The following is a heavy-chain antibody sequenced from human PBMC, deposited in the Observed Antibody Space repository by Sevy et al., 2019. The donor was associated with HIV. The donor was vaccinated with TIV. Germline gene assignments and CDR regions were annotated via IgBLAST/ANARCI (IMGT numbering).Heavy chain of an antibody. CDR2: IKSKTDGGTT. J-gene: IGHJ4*02. CDR1: GFTFSNAW. V-gene: IGHV3-15*01. CDR3: TTGPSRGRIILRYSNYFDY. D-gene: IGHD3-9*01. Sequence: GGSLRLSCAASGFTFSNAWMSWVRQAPGKGLEWVGRIKSKTDGGTTDYAAPVKGRFTISRDDSKNTLYLQMNSLKTEDTAVYYCTTGPSRGRIILRYSNYFDYWGQGTLVTVSS.